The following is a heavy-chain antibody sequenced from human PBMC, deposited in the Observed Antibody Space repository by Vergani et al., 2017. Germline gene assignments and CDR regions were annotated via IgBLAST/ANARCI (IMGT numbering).Heavy chain of an antibody. J-gene: IGHJ5*02. CDR2: INHSGST. Sequence: QVQLQQWGAGLLKPSETLSLTCAVYGGSFSGYYWSWIRQPPGKGLEWIGEINHSGSTNYNPSLKSRVTISVDTAKKQFSLKLSSVTAADTAVYYCARGTVSGWGPNWFDPWGQGTLVTVSS. CDR1: GGSFSGYY. V-gene: IGHV4-34*01. CDR3: ARGTVSGWGPNWFDP. D-gene: IGHD6-19*01.